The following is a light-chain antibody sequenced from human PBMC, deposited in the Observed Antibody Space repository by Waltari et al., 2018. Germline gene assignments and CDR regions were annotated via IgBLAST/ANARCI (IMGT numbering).Light chain of an antibody. J-gene: IGLJ2*01. Sequence: QSALTQPASVSGSPGQSITISCTGTSSDVGIYNLVSWYQQHPGKAPKLMIYEGSKRPSGVSNRCSGSKSGNTASLTISGLQAEDEADYYCCSYAGGSTVVFGGGTKLTVL. CDR2: EGS. V-gene: IGLV2-23*01. CDR3: CSYAGGSTVV. CDR1: SSDVGIYNL.